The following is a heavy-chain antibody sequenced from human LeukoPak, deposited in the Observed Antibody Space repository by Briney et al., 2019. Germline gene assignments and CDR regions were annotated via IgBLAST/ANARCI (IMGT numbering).Heavy chain of an antibody. J-gene: IGHJ4*02. V-gene: IGHV4-61*01. CDR1: GGSVSSGSYY. D-gene: IGHD5-18*01. Sequence: SETLSLTCTVSGGSVSSGSYYWSWIRQPPGKGLEWIGYIYYSGSTNYNPSLKSRVTISVDTSKNQFSLKLSSVTAADTAVYYCARTGGYSYGFLGYWGQGTLVTVSS. CDR2: IYYSGST. CDR3: ARTGGYSYGFLGY.